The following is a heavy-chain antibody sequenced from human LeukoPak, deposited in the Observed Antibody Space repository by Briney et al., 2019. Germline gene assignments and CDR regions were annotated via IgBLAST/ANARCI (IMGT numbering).Heavy chain of an antibody. CDR3: ARGGTLVRGVAILYGMDV. V-gene: IGHV1-8*01. Sequence: GASVVFACRASGYCITSYDLNWVRQAAGHGLEPVGWMDSNSGNTGYARKFQGRLTLTRDTSINTAYMEVNSVTSEDTAVYYCARGGTLVRGVAILYGMDVWGQGTTVTVSS. J-gene: IGHJ6*02. D-gene: IGHD3-10*01. CDR1: GYCITSYD. CDR2: MDSNSGNT.